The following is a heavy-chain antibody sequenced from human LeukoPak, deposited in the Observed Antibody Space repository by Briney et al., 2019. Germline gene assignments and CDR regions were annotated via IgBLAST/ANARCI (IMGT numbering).Heavy chain of an antibody. Sequence: SETLSLTCTVSGGSISSGDYYWSWIRQPPGKGLEWIGYIYYSGCTYYNPSLKSRVTISVDTSKNQFSLKLSSVTAADTAVYYCARGVGSRLRFLEWLLYPPDYWGQGTLVTVSS. V-gene: IGHV4-30-4*01. D-gene: IGHD3-3*01. CDR2: IYYSGCT. CDR1: GGSISSGDYY. J-gene: IGHJ4*02. CDR3: ARGVGSRLRFLEWLLYPPDY.